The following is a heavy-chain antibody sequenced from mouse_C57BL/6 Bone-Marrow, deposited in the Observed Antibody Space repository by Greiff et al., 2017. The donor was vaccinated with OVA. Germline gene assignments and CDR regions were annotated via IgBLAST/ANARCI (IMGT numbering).Heavy chain of an antibody. CDR1: GYTFTSYG. D-gene: IGHD2-5*01. J-gene: IGHJ2*01. CDR2: IYPRSGNT. Sequence: VQRVESGAELARPGASVKLSCKASGYTFTSYGISWVKQRTGQGLEWIGEIYPRSGNTYYNEKFKGKATLTADKSSSTAYMELRSLTSEDSAVYFCARRRGYSNYYFDYWGQGTTLTVSS. V-gene: IGHV1-81*01. CDR3: ARRRGYSNYYFDY.